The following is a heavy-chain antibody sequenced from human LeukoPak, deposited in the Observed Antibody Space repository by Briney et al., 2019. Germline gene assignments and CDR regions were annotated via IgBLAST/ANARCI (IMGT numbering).Heavy chain of an antibody. CDR2: IRYDGSNK. V-gene: IGHV3-30*02. CDR3: AKDSSRITVAGTYGNY. CDR1: GFTFSSYG. Sequence: GGSLRLSXAASGFTFSSYGMHWVCQAPGKGLEWVAFIRYDGSNKYYADSVKGRFTISRDNSKNTLYLQMNSLRAEDTAVYYCAKDSSRITVAGTYGNYWGQGTLVTVSS. D-gene: IGHD6-19*01. J-gene: IGHJ4*02.